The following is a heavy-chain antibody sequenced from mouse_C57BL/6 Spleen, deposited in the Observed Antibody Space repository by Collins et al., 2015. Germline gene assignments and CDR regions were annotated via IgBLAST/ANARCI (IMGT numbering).Heavy chain of an antibody. Sequence: EVQLQQSGPELVKPGASVKMSCKASGYTFTDYNIHWVKQSHGKSLEWIGYINPNNGGTSYNQKFKGKATMTVNKSSSTAYMELRSLTSDDSAVYYCARGGLTTVVAPGAMDYWGQGTSVTVSS. CDR3: ARGGLTTVVAPGAMDY. D-gene: IGHD1-1*01. J-gene: IGHJ4*01. CDR1: GYTFTDYN. CDR2: INPNNGGT. V-gene: IGHV1-22*01.